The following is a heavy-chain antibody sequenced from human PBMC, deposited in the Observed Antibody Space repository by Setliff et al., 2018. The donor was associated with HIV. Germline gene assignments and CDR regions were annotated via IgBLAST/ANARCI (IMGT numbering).Heavy chain of an antibody. V-gene: IGHV1-18*01. CDR2: ISAYNLNT. D-gene: IGHD3-3*01. J-gene: IGHJ6*03. Sequence: GASVKVSCKASGGIFSSYAINWVRQAPGQGLEWMGWISAYNLNTVYAQTFQDRVNMTTDTSTNTAYLELRSLRSDDTAVYFCAGSPYYDFWSASYYHYFYMDVWGKGTTVTVSS. CDR1: GGIFSSYA. CDR3: AGSPYYDFWSASYYHYFYMDV.